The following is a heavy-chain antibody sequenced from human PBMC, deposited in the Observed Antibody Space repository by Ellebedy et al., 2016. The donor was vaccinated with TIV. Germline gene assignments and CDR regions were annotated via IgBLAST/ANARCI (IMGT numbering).Heavy chain of an antibody. CDR1: GDSIKTNY. D-gene: IGHD1-26*01. CDR2: LSYSGNS. J-gene: IGHJ4*02. CDR3: ARQRGGGATAYLDY. V-gene: IGHV4-59*13. Sequence: SETLSLTXAVSGDSIKTNYWSWIRQSPGKGLEWIGYLSYSGNSTYQPSLKSRVSISADTSKNQFSLNLTSVTAADTAVYYCARQRGGGATAYLDYWGQGTLVTVSS.